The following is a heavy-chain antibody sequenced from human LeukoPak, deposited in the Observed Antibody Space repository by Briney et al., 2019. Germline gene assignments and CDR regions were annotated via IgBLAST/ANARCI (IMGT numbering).Heavy chain of an antibody. J-gene: IGHJ4*02. D-gene: IGHD6-13*01. CDR3: ARSIAAAGLDY. Sequence: RAGGSLSLSCAASGFTFSSYTMNWVRNAPGKGLEWVSSISSSSSYIYYADSVKGRFTMSRDNAKNSLHLQMNSLRAEDTAVYYCARSIAAAGLDYWGQGTLVTVSS. CDR1: GFTFSSYT. CDR2: ISSSSSYI. V-gene: IGHV3-21*01.